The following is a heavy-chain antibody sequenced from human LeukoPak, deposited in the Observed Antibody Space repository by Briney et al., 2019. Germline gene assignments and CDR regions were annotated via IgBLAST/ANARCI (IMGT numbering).Heavy chain of an antibody. CDR2: INPNSGGT. CDR3: ARGAHDSSSWYVTEYFQH. CDR1: GYTFTGYY. V-gene: IGHV1-2*02. Sequence: ASVKVSCKASGYTFTGYYMHWVRQAPGQGLEWMGWINPNSGGTNYAQKFQGRVTMTRDTSISTAYMELSRLRSDDPAVYYCARGAHDSSSWYVTEYFQHWGQGTLVTVSS. J-gene: IGHJ1*01. D-gene: IGHD6-13*01.